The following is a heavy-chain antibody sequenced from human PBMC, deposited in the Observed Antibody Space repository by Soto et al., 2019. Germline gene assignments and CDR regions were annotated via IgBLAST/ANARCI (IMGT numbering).Heavy chain of an antibody. V-gene: IGHV1-69*02. CDR3: ARGSSGWYENWYFDL. CDR2: IIPILGIE. CDR1: GGTFRSYT. D-gene: IGHD6-19*01. Sequence: QVQLVQSGAEVKKPGSSVKVSCKASGGTFRSYTISWVRQAPGQGLEWMGRIIPILGIENYAQKFQGRVTITADKSTSTAYMELSSLRSEDTAVYYCARGSSGWYENWYFDLWGRGTLVTVSS. J-gene: IGHJ2*01.